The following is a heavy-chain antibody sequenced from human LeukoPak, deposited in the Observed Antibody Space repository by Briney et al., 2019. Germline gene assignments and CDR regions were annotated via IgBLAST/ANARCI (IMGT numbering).Heavy chain of an antibody. CDR3: ARGATGFDY. Sequence: GGSLRLSCAASGFTFSSYNMNWVRQAPGKGLEWVSYISSRSSATYYADSVKGRFTISRDNAKSSLYLQMNSLRDEDTAVYYCARGATGFDYCSQGSLVTVSA. J-gene: IGHJ4*02. D-gene: IGHD3-16*01. CDR2: ISSRSSAT. V-gene: IGHV3-48*02. CDR1: GFTFSSYN.